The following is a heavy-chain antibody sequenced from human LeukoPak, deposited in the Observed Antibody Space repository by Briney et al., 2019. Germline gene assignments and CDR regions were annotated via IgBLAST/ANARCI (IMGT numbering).Heavy chain of an antibody. V-gene: IGHV5-10-1*01. Sequence: PGGSLRLSCKGSGYSFTSYWISWVRQMPGKGLEWMGRIDPSDSYTNYSPSFQGHVTISADKSISTAYLQWRSLKASDTAMYYCASGYCTNGVCYTSHYFDYWGQGTLVTVSS. CDR2: IDPSDSYT. J-gene: IGHJ4*02. CDR3: ASGYCTNGVCYTSHYFDY. CDR1: GYSFTSYW. D-gene: IGHD2-8*01.